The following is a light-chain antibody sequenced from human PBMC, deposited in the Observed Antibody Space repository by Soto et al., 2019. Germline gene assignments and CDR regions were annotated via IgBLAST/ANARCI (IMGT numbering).Light chain of an antibody. Sequence: DIEMTQSPSSLSASLGDRVTITCRASQSISNYLNWYQHKPGKAPKLLIYAASSLQSGVPTRFSGSGSVTDFTLTISSLQPEDFATYYCQQSYHTPLTFGGGTKVEIK. V-gene: IGKV1-39*01. CDR2: AAS. CDR3: QQSYHTPLT. CDR1: QSISNY. J-gene: IGKJ4*01.